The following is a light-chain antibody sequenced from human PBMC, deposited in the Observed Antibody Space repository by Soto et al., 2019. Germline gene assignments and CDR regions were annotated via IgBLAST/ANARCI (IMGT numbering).Light chain of an antibody. J-gene: IGKJ2*01. CDR1: QSISSW. CDR3: QQYNSYPYT. Sequence: DIQMTQSPSTLSASVGDRVTITCRASQSISSWLAWYQQKPGKAPNLLIYKASSLQSGVPSRFSGRGSGTEFTLTISGLQPDDFATYYCQQYNSYPYTFGQGTKLEI. V-gene: IGKV1-5*03. CDR2: KAS.